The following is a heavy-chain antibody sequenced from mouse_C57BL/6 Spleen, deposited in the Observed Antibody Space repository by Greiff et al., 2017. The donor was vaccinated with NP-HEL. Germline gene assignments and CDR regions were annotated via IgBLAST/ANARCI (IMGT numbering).Heavy chain of an antibody. CDR2: ISYDGSN. J-gene: IGHJ4*01. Sequence: EVKLQESGPGLVKPSQSLSLTCSVTGYSITSGYCWNWIRQFPGNKLEWMGYISYDGSNNYNPSLKNRISITRDTSKNQFFLKLNSVTTEDTATYYCASQSYGNYEYYAMDYWGQGTSVTVSS. CDR3: ASQSYGNYEYYAMDY. CDR1: GYSITSGYC. V-gene: IGHV3-6*01. D-gene: IGHD2-1*01.